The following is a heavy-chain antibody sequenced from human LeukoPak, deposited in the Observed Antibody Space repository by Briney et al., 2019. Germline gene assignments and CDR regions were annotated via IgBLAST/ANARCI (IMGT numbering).Heavy chain of an antibody. CDR3: ARDISFDY. V-gene: IGHV3-33*01. J-gene: IGHJ4*02. CDR1: GFTFSSYG. CDR2: IWYDGSTK. Sequence: GGSLRLSCAASGFTFSSYGMHRVRQAPGQGLEWVVVIWYDGSTKYYADSVKGRFTISRDNSKNTLYLQKNSLRAEDTAVCYCARDISFDYWGEGTLVTVFS.